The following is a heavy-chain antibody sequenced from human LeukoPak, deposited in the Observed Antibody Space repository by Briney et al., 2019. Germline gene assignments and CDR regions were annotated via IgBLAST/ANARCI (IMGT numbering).Heavy chain of an antibody. Sequence: PGRSLRLSCAASGFTFSSYGMHWVRQAPGKGLEWVAVISYDGSNKYYADSVKGRFTISRDNSKNTLYLQMNSLRAEDTAVYYCAKDLEYYDILTGMGYWGQGTLVTVSS. D-gene: IGHD3-9*01. CDR3: AKDLEYYDILTGMGY. CDR1: GFTFSSYG. J-gene: IGHJ4*02. V-gene: IGHV3-30*18. CDR2: ISYDGSNK.